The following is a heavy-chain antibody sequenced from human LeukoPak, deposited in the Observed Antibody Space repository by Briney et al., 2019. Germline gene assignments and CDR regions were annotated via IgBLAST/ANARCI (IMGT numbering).Heavy chain of an antibody. V-gene: IGHV3-15*07. CDR1: GFTFTNAW. D-gene: IGHD3-22*01. Sequence: GGSLRLSCAAFGFTFTNAWMNWVRQAPGKGLEWVGRIKRKTDGGTTDYAAPVKGRFTISRDDSKNTLFLQMNSLKTEDTAMYYCATASRGYVDYWGQGTLVTVSS. J-gene: IGHJ4*02. CDR3: ATASRGYVDY. CDR2: IKRKTDGGTT.